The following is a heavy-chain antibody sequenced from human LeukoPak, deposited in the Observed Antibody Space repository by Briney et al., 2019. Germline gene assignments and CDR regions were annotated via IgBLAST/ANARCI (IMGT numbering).Heavy chain of an antibody. D-gene: IGHD4-17*01. J-gene: IGHJ4*02. V-gene: IGHV1-46*01. CDR2: INPSGGST. CDR1: GYTFTSYY. CDR3: ARDRRSTVNPYYFDY. Sequence: ASVKVSCKASGYTFTSYYMHWVRQAPGQGLEWMGIINPSGGSTSYAQKFQGRVTMTRDMSTSTVYMELSSLRSDDTAVYYCARDRRSTVNPYYFDYWGQGTLVTVSS.